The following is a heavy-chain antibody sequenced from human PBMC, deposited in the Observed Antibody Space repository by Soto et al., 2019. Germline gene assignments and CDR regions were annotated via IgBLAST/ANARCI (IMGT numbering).Heavy chain of an antibody. CDR1: GGSISSGGYS. J-gene: IGHJ5*02. D-gene: IGHD2-15*01. Sequence: QLQLQESGSGLVKPSQTLSLTCAVSGGSISSGGYSWSWIRQPPGKGLEWIGYIYHSGSTYYNPSLKSRVTISVDRSKNQFSLKLSSVTAADTAVYYCARKLGYCSGGSCYGGNWFDPWGQGTLVTVSS. CDR2: IYHSGST. V-gene: IGHV4-30-2*01. CDR3: ARKLGYCSGGSCYGGNWFDP.